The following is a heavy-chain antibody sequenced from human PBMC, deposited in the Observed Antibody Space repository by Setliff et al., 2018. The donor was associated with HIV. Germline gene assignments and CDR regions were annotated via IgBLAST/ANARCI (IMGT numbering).Heavy chain of an antibody. D-gene: IGHD3-3*01. CDR2: IHTSGST. J-gene: IGHJ5*02. V-gene: IGHV4-61*09. Sequence: SETLSLTCTVFGGSINSDSYYWTWIRQPAGKGLEWIGHIHTSGSTNYNPSLKSRVTISLDTSKNQFSLKLSSVTAADTAVYYCARQRGGRVTIFGASGGWFDPWGQGTLVTVSS. CDR1: GGSINSDSYY. CDR3: ARQRGGRVTIFGASGGWFDP.